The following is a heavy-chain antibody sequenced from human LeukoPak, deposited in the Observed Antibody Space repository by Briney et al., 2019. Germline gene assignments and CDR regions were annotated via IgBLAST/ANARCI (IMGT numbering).Heavy chain of an antibody. D-gene: IGHD6-13*01. J-gene: IGHJ4*02. CDR1: GFTFSSYW. Sequence: PGGSLRLSCAASGFTFSSYWMSWVRQAPGKGLEWVAIIKQDGSEKYYVDSVKGRFTISRDNAKNSLYLQMNSLRAEDTAVYYCARSSSSWPPSFDYWGQGTLVTVSS. CDR3: ARSSSSWPPSFDY. V-gene: IGHV3-7*04. CDR2: IKQDGSEK.